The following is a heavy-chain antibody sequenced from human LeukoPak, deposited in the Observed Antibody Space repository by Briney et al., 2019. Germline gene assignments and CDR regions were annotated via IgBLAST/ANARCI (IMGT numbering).Heavy chain of an antibody. CDR1: GLSLGNYW. V-gene: IGHV3-7*01. D-gene: IGHD3-10*01. CDR3: TRDAFGDFSY. CDR2: IRKDGGDI. Sequence: GGSLRLSCVGSGLSLGNYWMDWVRQAPGKGLEWVANIRKDGGDIHYVDSVKGRFTISRDNAKNSVYLQMHRLRAEDTAVYYCTRDAFGDFSYWGQGILVTVSS. J-gene: IGHJ4*02.